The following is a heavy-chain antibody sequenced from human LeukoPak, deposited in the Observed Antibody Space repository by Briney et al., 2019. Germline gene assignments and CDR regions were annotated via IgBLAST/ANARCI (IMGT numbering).Heavy chain of an antibody. J-gene: IGHJ4*02. CDR2: IYTSGST. CDR1: GGSISSGIYY. D-gene: IGHD3-22*01. Sequence: SETLSLTCTVSGGSISSGIYYWSWIRQPAGKGLEWIGRIYTSGSTNYNPSLKSRVTMSVDTSKNQFSLKLSSVTAADTAVYYCATAAYYYDGSGYYYFDYWGQGTLVTVSS. CDR3: ATAAYYYDGSGYYYFDY. V-gene: IGHV4-61*02.